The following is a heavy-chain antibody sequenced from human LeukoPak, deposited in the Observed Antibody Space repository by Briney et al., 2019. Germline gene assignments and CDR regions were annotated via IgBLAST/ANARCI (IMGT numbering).Heavy chain of an antibody. V-gene: IGHV3-30*02. D-gene: IGHD6-25*01. J-gene: IGHJ5*02. CDR3: AKDPTPPKAGFDP. CDR2: IRYDGSNK. CDR1: GFTFSSYG. Sequence: GGSLRLSCAASGFTFSSYGMHWVRQAPGKGLEWVAFIRYDGSNKYYADSVKGRFTISRDNSKNTLYLQMNSPRAEDTAVYYCAKDPTPPKAGFDPWGQGTLVTVSS.